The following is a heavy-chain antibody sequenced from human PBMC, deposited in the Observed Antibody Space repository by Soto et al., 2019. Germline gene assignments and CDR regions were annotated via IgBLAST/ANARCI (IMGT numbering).Heavy chain of an antibody. Sequence: PSETLSLTCTVSGGSISSGGYYWTWIRQHPGKGLEWIGYIYYSGSTYYNPSLKSRVAISVDPSKNQFSLKLSSVTAADTAVYYCAREFSRGHLDYWGQGTLVTVSS. D-gene: IGHD3-10*01. V-gene: IGHV4-31*03. CDR3: AREFSRGHLDY. CDR2: IYYSGST. CDR1: GGSISSGGYY. J-gene: IGHJ4*02.